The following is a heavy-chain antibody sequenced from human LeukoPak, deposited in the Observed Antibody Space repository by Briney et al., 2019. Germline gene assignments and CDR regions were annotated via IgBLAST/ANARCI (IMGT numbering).Heavy chain of an antibody. CDR3: ARDPAYGAVDY. Sequence: GGSLRLSCAASGFTFSNSWMAWVRQAPGKGLEWVANINPDVTNKYYVDSVRGRFAISRDNAKNSLYLQTSSPRAEDTAVYYCARDPAYGAVDYWGQGILVTVSS. V-gene: IGHV3-7*03. J-gene: IGHJ4*02. CDR1: GFTFSNSW. D-gene: IGHD2-21*01. CDR2: INPDVTNK.